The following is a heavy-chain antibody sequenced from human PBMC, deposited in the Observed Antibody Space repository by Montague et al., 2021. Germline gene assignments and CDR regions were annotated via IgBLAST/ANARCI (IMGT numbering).Heavy chain of an antibody. D-gene: IGHD2-21*01. J-gene: IGHJ4*02. CDR1: GFPFSNYW. V-gene: IGHV3-7*01. Sequence: RLSCAASGFPFSNYWLSLVRQAPGKGLEWVANIKQDGSEKHYVDSVKGRFTISRDNAKNSLYLQMNSLRAEDTAVYFCARDQGQGYCGGDCYVGLDYWGQGTLVTVSS. CDR2: IKQDGSEK. CDR3: ARDQGQGYCGGDCYVGLDY.